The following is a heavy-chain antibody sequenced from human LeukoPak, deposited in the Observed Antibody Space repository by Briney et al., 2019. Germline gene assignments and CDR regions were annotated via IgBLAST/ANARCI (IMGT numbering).Heavy chain of an antibody. D-gene: IGHD1-26*01. CDR2: IYPGDSDT. CDR3: ARGSGSYHTAYMN. V-gene: IGHV5-51*01. CDR1: GYSFTSYW. J-gene: IGHJ4*02. Sequence: GESLKISCKSSGYSFTSYWNGWVRQMPGKGLEWMVIIYPGDSDTRYSPSFQGQVTISADKSLSTAYLQWSSLKASDTAMYYCARGSGSYHTAYMNWGQGSPVTVSS.